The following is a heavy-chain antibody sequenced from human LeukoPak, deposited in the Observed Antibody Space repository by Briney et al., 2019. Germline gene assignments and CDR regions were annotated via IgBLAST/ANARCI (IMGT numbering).Heavy chain of an antibody. CDR3: AMAVVPAGSYYYYYMDV. CDR1: GGTFSSYA. CDR2: IIPIFGTA. J-gene: IGHJ6*03. V-gene: IGHV1-69*01. D-gene: IGHD2-2*01. Sequence: GSSVKVSCKASGGTFSSYAISWVRQAPGQGLEWMGGIIPIFGTANYAQKFQGRVTITADESTSTAYMELSSLRSEDTAVYYCAMAVVPAGSYYYYYMDVWGKGTTVTVSS.